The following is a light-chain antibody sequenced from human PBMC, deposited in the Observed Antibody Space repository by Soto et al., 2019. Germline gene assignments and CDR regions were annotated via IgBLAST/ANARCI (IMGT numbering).Light chain of an antibody. CDR2: GAS. V-gene: IGKV3-20*01. Sequence: IVLTQSSGSLSLSRGEIATLSCRASQSVSSSYSAWYQQKPGQAPRLLIYGASTRATGIPDRFSGSGSGTDFTLTISRLEPEDFAVYYCQQYGSSPPTFGRGTKVDIK. CDR1: QSVSSSY. J-gene: IGKJ1*01. CDR3: QQYGSSPPT.